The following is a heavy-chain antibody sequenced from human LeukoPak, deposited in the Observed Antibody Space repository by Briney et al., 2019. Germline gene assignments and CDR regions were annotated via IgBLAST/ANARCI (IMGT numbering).Heavy chain of an antibody. CDR3: TRFVPFLDY. Sequence: GGSLRLSCTASGFTFGDHALSWVRQAPGKGLEWVGFIRSKTYGKTTEYAASVKSRFTISRDDSKNIAYLELHSRKTEDTVIYYCTRFVPFLDYWGEGSLVSVCS. V-gene: IGHV3-49*04. CDR1: GFTFGDHA. J-gene: IGHJ4*02. CDR2: IRSKTYGKTT. D-gene: IGHD3-16*01.